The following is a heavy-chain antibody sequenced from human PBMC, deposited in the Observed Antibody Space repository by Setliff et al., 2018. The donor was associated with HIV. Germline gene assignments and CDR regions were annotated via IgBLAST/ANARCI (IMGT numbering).Heavy chain of an antibody. CDR3: ARETQTNSGSYLA. Sequence: ASVKVSCKASGYTFTGYYIHWVRQAPGQGPEWIGIMNCMNGDTSYAQSLKGRVTVTRDTSTSTVYMDLSSLRPEDTAVYYCARETQTNSGSYLAWGQGTLVTVPQ. J-gene: IGHJ4*02. D-gene: IGHD3-10*01. CDR1: GYTFTGYY. CDR2: MNCMNGDT. V-gene: IGHV1-46*01.